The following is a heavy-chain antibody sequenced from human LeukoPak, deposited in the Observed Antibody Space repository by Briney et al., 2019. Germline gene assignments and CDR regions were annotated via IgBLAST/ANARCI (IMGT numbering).Heavy chain of an antibody. Sequence: PGGSLRLSCAASGFTFSTYRMNWVRQAPGKGLEWVSSISSSGSYIFYADSVKGRFTISRDNAKNSLYLQMNSLRAEDTAVYYCVRAVNYYDGSGYNYFAYWGQGTLVTVSS. CDR2: ISSSGSYI. CDR3: VRAVNYYDGSGYNYFAY. V-gene: IGHV3-21*01. D-gene: IGHD3-22*01. CDR1: GFTFSTYR. J-gene: IGHJ4*02.